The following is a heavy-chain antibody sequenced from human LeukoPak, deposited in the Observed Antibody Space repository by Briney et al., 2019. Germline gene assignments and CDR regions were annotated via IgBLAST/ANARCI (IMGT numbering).Heavy chain of an antibody. CDR1: GGSISSGSYY. D-gene: IGHD3-10*02. J-gene: IGHJ5*02. CDR2: VYTSGST. V-gene: IGHV4-61*02. Sequence: SETLSLTCTVSGGSISSGSYYWSWIRQPAGKGLEWIGRVYTSGSTNYNPSLKSRVTISVDTSKNQLSLKLSSVTAADTAVYYCARVPVRGPLAYNWFDPWGQGTLVTVSS. CDR3: ARVPVRGPLAYNWFDP.